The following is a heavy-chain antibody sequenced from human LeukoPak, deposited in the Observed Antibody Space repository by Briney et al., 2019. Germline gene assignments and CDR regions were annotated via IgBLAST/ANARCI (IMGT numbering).Heavy chain of an antibody. CDR1: GFTVSSNY. Sequence: GGSLRLSCTASGFTVSSNYMSWVRQAPGKGLEWVSVIYSGGSTYYADSVKGRFTISRDNSKNTLYLQMNSLRAEDTAVYYCARDHSGYLTYYFDYWGQGTLVTVSS. CDR2: IYSGGST. CDR3: ARDHSGYLTYYFDY. V-gene: IGHV3-53*01. D-gene: IGHD3-22*01. J-gene: IGHJ4*02.